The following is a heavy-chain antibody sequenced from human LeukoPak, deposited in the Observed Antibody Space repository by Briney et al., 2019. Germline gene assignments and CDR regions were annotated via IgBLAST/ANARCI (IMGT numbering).Heavy chain of an antibody. D-gene: IGHD3-10*01. V-gene: IGHV4-34*01. CDR1: GGSFSGYY. J-gene: IGHJ6*02. Sequence: SETLSLTCAAYGGSFSGYYWSWIRQPPGKGLEWIGEINHSGSTNYNPSLKSRVTISVDTSKNQFSLKLSSVTAADTAVYYCARGLDTMVRGVIQYYYYYYGMDVWGQGTTVTVS. CDR3: ARGLDTMVRGVIQYYYYYYGMDV. CDR2: INHSGST.